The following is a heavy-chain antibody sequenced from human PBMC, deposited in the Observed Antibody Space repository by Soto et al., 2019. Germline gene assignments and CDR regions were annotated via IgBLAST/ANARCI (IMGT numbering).Heavy chain of an antibody. V-gene: IGHV3-30*18. D-gene: IGHD5-12*01. CDR3: AKDRRGHRDGYNFGEYFHN. CDR1: GITFSSHG. J-gene: IGHJ1*01. CDR2: ISYHGSGK. Sequence: LRLSCEASGITFSSHGMHWVRQAPGKGLEWVAVISYHGSGKYYADSVKGRFTISRDNSNNMLYLQMNSLRAEDSAVYYCAKDRRGHRDGYNFGEYFHNWGQGTLVTVSS.